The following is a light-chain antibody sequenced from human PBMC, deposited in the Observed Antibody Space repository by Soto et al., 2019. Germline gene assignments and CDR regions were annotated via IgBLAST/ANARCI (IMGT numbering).Light chain of an antibody. CDR1: SSDVGAYNY. CDR2: EVT. CDR3: SSYTSGSTLVV. Sequence: QSVLTQPASVSGSPGQSITISCTGSSSDVGAYNYVSWYQQHPGKAPRLMIYEVTNRPSGVSNRFSGSKSGNPASLTISGLRAEDEADYYCSSYTSGSTLVVFGGGTKLTVL. J-gene: IGLJ2*01. V-gene: IGLV2-14*01.